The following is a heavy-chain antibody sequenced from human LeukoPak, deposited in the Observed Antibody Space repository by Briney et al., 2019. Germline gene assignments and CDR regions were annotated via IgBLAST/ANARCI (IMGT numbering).Heavy chain of an antibody. Sequence: GGSLRLSCAASGFTVSSNYMSWVRQAPGKGLEWVSVIYSGDSTYYADSVKGRFTISRDNSKNTLYLQMNSLRAEDTAVYYCARASRGYNYLGLGYWGQGTLVTVSS. V-gene: IGHV3-66*01. D-gene: IGHD5-18*01. CDR1: GFTVSSNY. CDR3: ARASRGYNYLGLGY. J-gene: IGHJ4*02. CDR2: IYSGDST.